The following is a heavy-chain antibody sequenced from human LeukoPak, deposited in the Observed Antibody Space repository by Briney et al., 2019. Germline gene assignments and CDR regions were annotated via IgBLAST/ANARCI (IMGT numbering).Heavy chain of an antibody. J-gene: IGHJ4*02. D-gene: IGHD6-19*01. CDR1: GFTVSSSY. CDR3: ARVDYSSGWYAYYFDY. V-gene: IGHV3-53*01. Sequence: PGGSLRLSCAASGFTVSSSYMTWVRRAPGKGLEWVSLIYSGGSTYYPDSVKGRFTISRDNSKNTLYLQMNSLRAEDTAVYYCARVDYSSGWYAYYFDYWGQGTLVTVS. CDR2: IYSGGST.